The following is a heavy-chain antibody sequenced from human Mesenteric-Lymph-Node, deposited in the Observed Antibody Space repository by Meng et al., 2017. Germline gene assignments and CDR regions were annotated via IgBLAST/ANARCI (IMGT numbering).Heavy chain of an antibody. V-gene: IGHV3-33*01. D-gene: IGHD7-27*01. CDR1: GFTCSSQG. CDR3: VRDGPNWGKDFDS. J-gene: IGHJ4*02. CDR2: IWYDGSDK. Sequence: SGGAVGQPGPSLGRMCAALGFTCSSQGMHWARQAPGKGLEWVAVIWYDGSDKYYGDSVKGRFTISRDNSKNTLYLEMNSLRVEDTAVYYCVRDGPNWGKDFDSWGQGTLVTVSS.